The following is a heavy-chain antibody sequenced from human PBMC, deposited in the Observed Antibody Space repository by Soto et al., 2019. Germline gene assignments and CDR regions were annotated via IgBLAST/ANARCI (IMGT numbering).Heavy chain of an antibody. J-gene: IGHJ4*02. D-gene: IGHD2-15*01. CDR3: ARLKVVVVAAPNFDY. Sequence: ASETLSLTCTVSGGSISSSSYYWGWIRQPPGKGLEWIGSIYYSGSTYYNPSLKSRVTISVDTSKNQFSLKLSSVTAADTAVYYCARLKVVVVAAPNFDYWGQGTLVTVSS. CDR2: IYYSGST. CDR1: GGSISSSSYY. V-gene: IGHV4-39*01.